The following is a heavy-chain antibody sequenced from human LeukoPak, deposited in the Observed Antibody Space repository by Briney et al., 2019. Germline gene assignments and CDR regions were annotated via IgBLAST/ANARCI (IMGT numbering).Heavy chain of an antibody. D-gene: IGHD2-2*01. Sequence: ASVKVSCKASGYIFTSYSMHWVRRAPGQGLEWMGIINPSGGTTNYAQKFQGRVTMTRDTSTSTVYMDLSSLRSEDTAVYYCARGTDYQLPLLDCWGQGTLVTVSS. V-gene: IGHV1-46*01. J-gene: IGHJ4*02. CDR1: GYIFTSYS. CDR2: INPSGGTT. CDR3: ARGTDYQLPLLDC.